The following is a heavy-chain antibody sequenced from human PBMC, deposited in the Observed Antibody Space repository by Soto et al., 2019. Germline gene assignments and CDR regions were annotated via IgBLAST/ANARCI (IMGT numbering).Heavy chain of an antibody. CDR3: ATSGWELLNY. V-gene: IGHV1-2*04. Sequence: XSVKVSCKASGYTFTGYYMHWVRQAPGQGLEWMGWINPNSGGTNYAQKFQGWVTMTRDTSISTAYMELSRLRSEDTAVYYCATSGWELLNYWGQGTLVTVSS. J-gene: IGHJ4*02. CDR1: GYTFTGYY. CDR2: INPNSGGT. D-gene: IGHD1-26*01.